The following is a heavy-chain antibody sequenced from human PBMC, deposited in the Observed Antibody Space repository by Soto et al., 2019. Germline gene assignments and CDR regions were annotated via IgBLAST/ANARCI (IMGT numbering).Heavy chain of an antibody. V-gene: IGHV3-30*04. Sequence: GESLKISCAASGFTFSSYAMHWVRQAPGKGLEWVAVISYDGSNKYYADSVKGRFTISRDNSKNTLYLQMNSLRAEDAVVYCCARDPGGTLFDFWGQGTLVTVSS. CDR3: ARDPGGTLFDF. J-gene: IGHJ4*02. D-gene: IGHD3-16*01. CDR1: GFTFSSYA. CDR2: ISYDGSNK.